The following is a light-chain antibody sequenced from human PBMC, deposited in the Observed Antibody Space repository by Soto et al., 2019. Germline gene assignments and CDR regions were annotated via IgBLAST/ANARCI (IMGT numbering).Light chain of an antibody. CDR1: QSVSRSH. CDR3: QQYGKSPPYS. Sequence: EIVLTQSPGTLSLSPGERATLSCRASQSVSRSHLAWYQQKPGQAPRLLIYGASSRATGIADRFSGSGAGTDFTLTISRLEPEDFAVYYWQQYGKSPPYSFGQGTKLEIK. J-gene: IGKJ2*03. V-gene: IGKV3-20*01. CDR2: GAS.